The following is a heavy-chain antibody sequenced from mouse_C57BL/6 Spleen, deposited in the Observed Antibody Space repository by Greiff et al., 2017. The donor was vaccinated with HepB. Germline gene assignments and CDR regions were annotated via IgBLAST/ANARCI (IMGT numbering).Heavy chain of an antibody. V-gene: IGHV1-67*01. J-gene: IGHJ1*03. D-gene: IGHD1-1*01. CDR1: GYTFTDYA. CDR2: ISTYYGDA. CDR3: ARSKYYYGSSYDWYFDV. Sequence: QVQLQQSGPELVRPGVSVKISCKGSGYTFTDYAMHWVKQSHAKSLEWIGVISTYYGDASYNQKFKDKATMTVDKSSSTAYMELARLTSEDSAVYYCARSKYYYGSSYDWYFDVWGTGTTVTVSS.